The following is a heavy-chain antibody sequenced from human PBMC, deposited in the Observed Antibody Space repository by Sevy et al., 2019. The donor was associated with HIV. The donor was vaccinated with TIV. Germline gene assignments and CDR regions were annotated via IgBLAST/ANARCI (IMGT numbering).Heavy chain of an antibody. CDR2: IYTSGST. J-gene: IGHJ6*02. CDR1: GGSISSY. V-gene: IGHV4-4*07. D-gene: IGHD3-10*01. CDR3: ARGVVRGVISYYYYGMDV. Sequence: SETLSLTCTVSGGSISSYWSWIRQPAGKGLEWIGRIYTSGSTNYNPSLKSRVTMSVDTSKNQFSLKLSSVTAADMAVYYCARGVVRGVISYYYYGMDVWGQGTTVTVSS.